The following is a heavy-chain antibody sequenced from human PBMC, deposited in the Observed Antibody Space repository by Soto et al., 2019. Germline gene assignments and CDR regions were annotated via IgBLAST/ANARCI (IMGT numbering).Heavy chain of an antibody. V-gene: IGHV3-21*01. J-gene: IGHJ4*02. CDR1: GFTFSSYS. CDR2: ISSSSSYI. Sequence: GGSLRLSCAASGFTFSSYSMNWVRQAPGKGLEWVSSISSSSSYIYYADSVKGRFTISRDNAKNSLYLQMNSLRAEDTAVYYCASSGWYVGPFDYWGQGTLVTVSS. D-gene: IGHD6-19*01. CDR3: ASSGWYVGPFDY.